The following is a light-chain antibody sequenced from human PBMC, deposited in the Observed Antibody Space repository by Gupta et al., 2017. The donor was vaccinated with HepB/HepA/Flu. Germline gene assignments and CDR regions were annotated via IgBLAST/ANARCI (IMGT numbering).Light chain of an antibody. CDR2: GAS. V-gene: IGKV3-20*01. CDR3: QQYATSSIT. J-gene: IGKJ3*01. CDR1: QSVRSSY. Sequence: EIVLTQSPGTLSLSPGERATLSCRASQSVRSSYLAWYQQKPGQAPRLLIYGASSRATGIPDRFSGSGSGTDFTLTISRLEPEDFAVYYCQQYATSSITFGPGTKVDIK.